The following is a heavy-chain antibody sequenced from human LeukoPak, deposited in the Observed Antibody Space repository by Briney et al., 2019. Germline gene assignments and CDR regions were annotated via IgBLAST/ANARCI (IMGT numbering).Heavy chain of an antibody. D-gene: IGHD6-13*01. J-gene: IGHJ4*02. V-gene: IGHV3-11*06. CDR3: ARVGSIEAAGTPDY. CDR1: GFTFSDYY. Sequence: PGGSLRLSSAASGFTFSDYYMSWIRQAPGKGLDWVSYISSSGSYSNYVDSVKGRFTTSRDNAKNSLYLQLNSLSAEDTAVYSCARVGSIEAAGTPDYWGQGTLVTVSS. CDR2: ISSSGSYS.